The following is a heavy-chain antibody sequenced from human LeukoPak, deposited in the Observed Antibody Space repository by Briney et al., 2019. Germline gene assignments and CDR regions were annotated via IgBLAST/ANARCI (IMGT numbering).Heavy chain of an antibody. CDR3: ARGDCSGDCYHPLYF. CDR2: IRHDGSIK. D-gene: IGHD2-21*02. Sequence: GGSLRLSCAASGFTFSTYAMHWVRQAPGQGLDWVALIRHDGSIKYYSDSVKGRFTISRDNSKNTLYLQMNSVGNEDTAVYYCARGDCSGDCYHPLYFWGQGSLVTVSS. J-gene: IGHJ4*02. V-gene: IGHV3-30*02. CDR1: GFTFSTYA.